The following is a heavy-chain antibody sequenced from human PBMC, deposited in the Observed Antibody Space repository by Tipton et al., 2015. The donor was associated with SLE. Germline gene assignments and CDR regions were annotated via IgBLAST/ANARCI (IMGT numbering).Heavy chain of an antibody. CDR3: ARGTVFGV. Sequence: LRLSCAVYGGSFSGYYWSWIRQPPGKGLEWIGEINHSGSTNYNPSLKSRVTISVDTSKNQFSLKLTSVTAADTAVYYCARGTVFGVWGQGTLVTVSS. CDR2: INHSGST. V-gene: IGHV4-34*01. D-gene: IGHD3-3*01. J-gene: IGHJ4*02. CDR1: GGSFSGYY.